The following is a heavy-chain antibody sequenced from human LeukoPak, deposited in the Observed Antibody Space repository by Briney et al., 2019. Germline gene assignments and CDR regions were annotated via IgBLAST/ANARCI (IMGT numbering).Heavy chain of an antibody. J-gene: IGHJ4*02. V-gene: IGHV3-7*01. CDR2: IKQDGSEK. D-gene: IGHD6-13*01. CDR1: GFTFSDYW. Sequence: GGSLRLSCAASGFTFSDYWMSWVRQAPGKGLEWVANIKQDGSEKYYVDSVRGRFTISRDNAKNSLYLQVNSLRGEDTAIYYCARDSSGWYQYFEYWGQGTPVTVSS. CDR3: ARDSSGWYQYFEY.